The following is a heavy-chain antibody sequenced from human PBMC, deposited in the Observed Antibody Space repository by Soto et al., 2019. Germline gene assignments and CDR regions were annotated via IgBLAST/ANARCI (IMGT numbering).Heavy chain of an antibody. Sequence: SETLSLTCTVSGGSISSYYWSWIRQPPGKGLEWIGYIYYSGSTNYNPSLKSRVTISVDTSKNQFSLKLSSVTAADTAVYYCARGITIFGVVTKGYYYMDVWGKGTTVTVSS. D-gene: IGHD3-3*01. CDR2: IYYSGST. CDR1: GGSISSYY. V-gene: IGHV4-59*01. J-gene: IGHJ6*03. CDR3: ARGITIFGVVTKGYYYMDV.